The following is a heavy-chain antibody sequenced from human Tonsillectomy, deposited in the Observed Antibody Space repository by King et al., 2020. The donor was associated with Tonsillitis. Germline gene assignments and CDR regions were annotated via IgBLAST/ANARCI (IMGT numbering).Heavy chain of an antibody. CDR1: GFTFSSYA. V-gene: IGHV3-23*04. CDR2: ISGSGGRI. Sequence: EVQLVESGGGLVQPGGSLRLSCAASGFTFSSYAMSWVRQAPGKGLEWVSGISGSGGRIYYADSVKGRFTISRDNSKNTLYLQMNSLRADDTAVYYCAKFNDYVWGSSPHGFDYWGQGTLVTVSS. J-gene: IGHJ4*02. D-gene: IGHD3-16*01. CDR3: AKFNDYVWGSSPHGFDY.